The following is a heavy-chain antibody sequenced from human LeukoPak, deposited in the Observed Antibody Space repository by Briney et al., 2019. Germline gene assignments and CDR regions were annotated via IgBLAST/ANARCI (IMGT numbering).Heavy chain of an antibody. CDR3: AKDYDYVWGTYRSSFDY. CDR1: GFTVSTNY. D-gene: IGHD3-16*02. Sequence: GGSLRLSCAASGFTVSTNYMSWVRQAPGKGPEWVSSIDGSAGATYYADSVKGRFTISRDNSKSTLYLHMNSLRAEDTAVYYCAKDYDYVWGTYRSSFDYWGQGTLVTVSS. CDR2: IDGSAGAT. V-gene: IGHV3-23*01. J-gene: IGHJ4*02.